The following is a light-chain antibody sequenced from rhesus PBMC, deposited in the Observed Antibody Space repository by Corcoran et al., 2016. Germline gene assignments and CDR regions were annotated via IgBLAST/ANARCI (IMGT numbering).Light chain of an antibody. J-gene: IGKJ2*01. CDR3: QQYYSYPYS. CDR1: QSFSSS. Sequence: DIQMTQSPSSLSASVGDTVTITCRASQSFSSSLAWYQQKPGKSPKLLIYTASSLQSGVPSRFRGSKSGTVFTLTISSLQPEDIASYYCQQYYSYPYSFGQGTKVEIK. V-gene: IGKV1-46*01. CDR2: TAS.